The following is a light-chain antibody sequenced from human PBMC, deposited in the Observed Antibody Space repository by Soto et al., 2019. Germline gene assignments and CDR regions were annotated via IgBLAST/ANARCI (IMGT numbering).Light chain of an antibody. Sequence: EIVMTQSPATLSVSPGERATLSCRASQSVSNYLAWYQQKPGQAPGLLIFGASTRATGIPARFSGSGSGTEFTLTISSLQSEDFAVYYCQKYGNWPRAFGLGTKLEIK. CDR2: GAS. CDR3: QKYGNWPRA. J-gene: IGKJ2*01. V-gene: IGKV3-15*01. CDR1: QSVSNY.